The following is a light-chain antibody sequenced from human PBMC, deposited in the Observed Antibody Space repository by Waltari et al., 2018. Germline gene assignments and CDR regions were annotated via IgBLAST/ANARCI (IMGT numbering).Light chain of an antibody. CDR3: AAWDVSLNGLV. Sequence: PPSASGTPGQRITISCSGGSSNIGSNTVSWYQQLPGTAPKLLIYTPNQRPSGVPDRFSGSKSGTSASLAISGLQSEDEGNYYCAAWDVSLNGLVFGGGTKLTVL. CDR2: TPN. CDR1: SSNIGSNT. J-gene: IGLJ3*02. V-gene: IGLV1-44*01.